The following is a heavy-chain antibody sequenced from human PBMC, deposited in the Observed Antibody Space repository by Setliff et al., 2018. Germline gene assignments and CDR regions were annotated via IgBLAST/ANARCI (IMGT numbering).Heavy chain of an antibody. V-gene: IGHV4-4*08. J-gene: IGHJ6*03. CDR3: ARALASGSYYGQSSYYMDV. CDR2: IHTSEST. CDR1: GASISSYF. Sequence: PSETLSLTCSVSGASISSYFWTWIRQPPGKGLEWIGNIHTSESTKYNPSLKSRVTIPLDTSKRQFSLKLTSVTAADTAVYYCARALASGSYYGQSSYYMDVWGKGTTVTVSS. D-gene: IGHD3-10*01.